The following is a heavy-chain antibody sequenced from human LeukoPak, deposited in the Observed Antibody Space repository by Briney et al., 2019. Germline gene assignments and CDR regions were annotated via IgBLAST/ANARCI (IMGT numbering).Heavy chain of an antibody. J-gene: IGHJ4*02. CDR2: IGAGGTFT. V-gene: IGHV3-23*01. CDR1: GFTFSSYA. CDR3: ATYVVVTAILGY. D-gene: IGHD2-21*02. Sequence: GGSLRLSCTASGFTFSSYAMNWVRQAPGKGLEWVSGIGAGGTFTYYADSVKGRFTISRDNAKNSLYLQMNSLRAEDTAVYYCATYVVVTAILGYWGQGTLVTVSS.